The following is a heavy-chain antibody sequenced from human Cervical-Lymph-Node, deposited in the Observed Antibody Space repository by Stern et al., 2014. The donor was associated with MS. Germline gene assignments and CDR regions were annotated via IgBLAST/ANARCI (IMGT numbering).Heavy chain of an antibody. Sequence: EVQLVESGGGLVQPGRSLRLSCEVSGFKFDDYAMHWVRQTPGKGLEWVSGINWNGGRVDHADSVKGRFTISRDNAKNSLYLQMSSLRAEDTAIYFCAKDLNWNDFDGFDVGPRDNGHRLF. CDR2: INWNGGRV. CDR1: GFKFDDYA. J-gene: IGHJ3*01. CDR3: AKDLNWNDFDGFDV. D-gene: IGHD1-1*01. V-gene: IGHV3-9*01.